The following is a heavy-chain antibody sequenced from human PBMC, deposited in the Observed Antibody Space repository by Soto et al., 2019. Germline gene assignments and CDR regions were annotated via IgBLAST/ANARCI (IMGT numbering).Heavy chain of an antibody. CDR2: IYHSGST. CDR3: ARDLIVANARYFDL. CDR1: GGSISSGGYS. V-gene: IGHV4-30-2*01. Sequence: QLQLQESGSGLVKPSQTLSLTCAVSGGSISSGGYSWSWIRQPPGKGLEWIGYIYHSGSTYYNPSLKGRVTISVDRSKNQFSLKLSSVTAADTAVYYCARDLIVANARYFDLWGRGTLVTVS. D-gene: IGHD5-12*01. J-gene: IGHJ2*01.